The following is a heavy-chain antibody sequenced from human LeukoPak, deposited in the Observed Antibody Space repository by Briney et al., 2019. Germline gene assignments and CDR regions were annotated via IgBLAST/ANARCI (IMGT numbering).Heavy chain of an antibody. V-gene: IGHV4-61*02. D-gene: IGHD6-19*01. CDR1: GGSISSGTYY. Sequence: PSETLSLTCTVSGGSISSGTYYWSWIRPPAGKGLEWIGRIYTRGSSHYNPSLKSRVTMSADTSENQCSLTLTSVTAADTAVYYCARGSWDSSGWWVDYWGQGILVTVSS. CDR3: ARGSWDSSGWWVDY. CDR2: IYTRGSS. J-gene: IGHJ4*02.